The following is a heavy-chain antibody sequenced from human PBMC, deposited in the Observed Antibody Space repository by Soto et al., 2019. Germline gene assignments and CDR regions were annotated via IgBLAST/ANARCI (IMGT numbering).Heavy chain of an antibody. J-gene: IGHJ6*02. CDR1: GFTFSSYA. CDR3: AKDRIVMIRGVMNYYGMDV. V-gene: IGHV3-23*01. Sequence: PGGSLRLSCAASGFTFSSYAMSWVRQAPGKGLEWVSAISGSGGSTYYADSVKGRFTISRDNSKNTLYLQMNSLRAEDTAVYYCAKDRIVMIRGVMNYYGMDVWGQGTTVTVSS. CDR2: ISGSGGST. D-gene: IGHD3-10*01.